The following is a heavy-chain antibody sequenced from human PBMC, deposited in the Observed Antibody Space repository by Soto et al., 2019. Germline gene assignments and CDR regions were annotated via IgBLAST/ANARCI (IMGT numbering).Heavy chain of an antibody. CDR3: ARGGVAAAAGMDV. V-gene: IGHV4-34*01. D-gene: IGHD6-13*01. CDR1: GGSFSGYY. J-gene: IGHJ6*02. CDR2: INHSGST. Sequence: QVQLQQWGAGLLKPSETLSLTCAVYGGSFSGYYWSWIRQPPGKGLEWIGEINHSGSTNYNPSLKSRVTISGDTSKNQCSLKLSSVTAADTAVYYCARGGVAAAAGMDVWGQGTTVTVSS.